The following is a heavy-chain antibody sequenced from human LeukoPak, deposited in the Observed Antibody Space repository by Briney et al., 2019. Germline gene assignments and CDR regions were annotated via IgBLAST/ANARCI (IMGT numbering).Heavy chain of an antibody. Sequence: GGSLRLSCAASGFTFSSYWMSWVRQAPGKGLEWVANIKQDGSEKYYVDSVKGRFTISRDNAKNTLYLQMNSLRAEDTAVYYCARESHLYYYGMDVWGQGTTVTVSS. CDR3: ARESHLYYYGMDV. J-gene: IGHJ6*02. CDR1: GFTFSSYW. CDR2: IKQDGSEK. V-gene: IGHV3-7*03.